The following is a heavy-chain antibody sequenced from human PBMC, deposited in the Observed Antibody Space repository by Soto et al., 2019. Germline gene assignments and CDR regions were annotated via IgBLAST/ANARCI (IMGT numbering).Heavy chain of an antibody. CDR2: INPNSGGT. J-gene: IGHJ4*02. Sequence: QVQLVQSGAEVKKPGASVKVSCKSSGYTFTGYYMHWVRQAPGQGLEWMGWINPNSGGTSSAQKFHGWVTMTRETSIRTGYVELSWLSSEDTGRYFCGMQTAVGVVTGMLGYWGQGTVVIACS. CDR3: GMQTAVGVVTGMLGY. V-gene: IGHV1-2*04. CDR1: GYTFTGYY. D-gene: IGHD2-21*02.